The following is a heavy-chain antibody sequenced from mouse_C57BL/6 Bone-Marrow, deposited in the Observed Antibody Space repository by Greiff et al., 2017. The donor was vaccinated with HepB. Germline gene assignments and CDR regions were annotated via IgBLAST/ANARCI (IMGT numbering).Heavy chain of an antibody. D-gene: IGHD2-2*01. CDR3: ARAGLAWFAY. V-gene: IGHV3-6*01. CDR1: GYSITSGYC. Sequence: DVKLVESGPGLVKPSQSLSLTCSVTGYSITSGYCWNWIRQFPGNKLEWMGYISYDGSNNYNPSLKNRISITRDTSKNQFFLKLNSVTTEDTATYYCARAGLAWFAYWGQGTLVTVSA. CDR2: ISYDGSN. J-gene: IGHJ3*01.